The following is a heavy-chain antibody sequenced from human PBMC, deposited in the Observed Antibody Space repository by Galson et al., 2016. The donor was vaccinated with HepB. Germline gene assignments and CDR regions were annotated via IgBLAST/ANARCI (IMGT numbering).Heavy chain of an antibody. D-gene: IGHD6-13*01. V-gene: IGHV3-48*04. J-gene: IGHJ6*02. Sequence: SLRLSCAASGFTLSSYSTDWVRQTPGKGLEWVSYITSRSTAIYYADSVKGRFTISRDNARNSLYLQMNSLRAEDTAVYYCAREGTGSSSFIYYYYGMDVWDQGTTITVSS. CDR3: AREGTGSSSFIYYYYGMDV. CDR1: GFTLSSYS. CDR2: ITSRSTAI.